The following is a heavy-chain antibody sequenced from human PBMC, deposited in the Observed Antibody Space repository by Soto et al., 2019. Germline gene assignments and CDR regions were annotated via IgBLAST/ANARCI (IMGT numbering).Heavy chain of an antibody. CDR3: TRATYYRYYFDV. CDR1: GGSINNYY. V-gene: IGHV4-59*01. CDR2: IYYSGTT. J-gene: IGHJ4*01. Sequence: SETLSLTCTVSGGSINNYYLSWIRQSPGKGLEWIGYIYYSGTTNYNPSLKSRVTISIDRSENQFSLKVSSVTAADTAVYFCTRATYYRYYFDVWGHGTLVTVSS. D-gene: IGHD3-10*01.